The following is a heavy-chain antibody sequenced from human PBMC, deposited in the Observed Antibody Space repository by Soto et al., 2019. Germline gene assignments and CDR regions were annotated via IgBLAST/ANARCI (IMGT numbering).Heavy chain of an antibody. CDR2: IFFTGAT. Sequence: QVHLQESGPGLVKPSGTLSLICIVSGDSVTFCHHYWSWIRQPPGKGLEWIGHIFFTGATNYSPHTRRRVTMSVDSSKSQCALDRTSVTAADSAIYYCARARPDSAGSSLGRRLDVWGQGTTVSVSS. V-gene: IGHV4-61*01. J-gene: IGHJ6*02. CDR1: GDSVTFCHHY. CDR3: ARARPDSAGSSLGRRLDV. D-gene: IGHD3-10*01.